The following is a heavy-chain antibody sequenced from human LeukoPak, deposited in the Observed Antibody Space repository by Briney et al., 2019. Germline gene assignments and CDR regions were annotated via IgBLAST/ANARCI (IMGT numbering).Heavy chain of an antibody. Sequence: GGSLRLSCAASGFTFNNYFMTWVRQAPGKGLEWVSTISGSAGSTYHADFVKGLFTISRDNSRNTLYLQMNSLRADDTAVYYCARYCSGASCYLGLDYWGQGTLVTVSS. CDR1: GFTFNNYF. CDR3: ARYCSGASCYLGLDY. D-gene: IGHD2-2*01. J-gene: IGHJ4*02. CDR2: ISGSAGST. V-gene: IGHV3-23*01.